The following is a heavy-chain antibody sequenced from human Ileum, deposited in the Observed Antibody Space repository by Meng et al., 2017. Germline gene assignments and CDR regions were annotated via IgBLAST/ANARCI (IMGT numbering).Heavy chain of an antibody. CDR3: ASGSGSLDY. D-gene: IGHD3-3*01. V-gene: IGHV6-1*01. J-gene: IGHJ4*02. CDR2: TYYRSKWYS. CDR1: GGSVSSNIAA. Sequence: QVQAQQSGPGLVKPSQTLSLTGAVSGGSVSSNIAAWNWIRQSPLRGLEWLGRTYYRSKWYSEYAVSVKSRISITPDTSKNQFSLQMNSVTPEDTAVYYCASGSGSLDYWGPGTLVTVSS.